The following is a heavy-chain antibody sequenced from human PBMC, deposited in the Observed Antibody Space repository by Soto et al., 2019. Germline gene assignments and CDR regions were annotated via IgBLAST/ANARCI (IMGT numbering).Heavy chain of an antibody. D-gene: IGHD3-22*01. CDR2: VFYSGST. V-gene: IGHV4-59*01. J-gene: IGHJ4*02. Sequence: SETLSLTCTVSGGSISGDSWSWIRQPPGKGLEWIGYVFYSGSTSYNPSLRSRLTISVDTSKNQFSLRLTSVTAADTAVYYCAREDSSGYKFFDDWGQGTLVTVSS. CDR1: GGSISGDS. CDR3: AREDSSGYKFFDD.